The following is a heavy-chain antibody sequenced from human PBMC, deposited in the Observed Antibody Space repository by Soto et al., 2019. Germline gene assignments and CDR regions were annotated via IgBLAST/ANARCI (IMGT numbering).Heavy chain of an antibody. J-gene: IGHJ4*02. CDR2: IYPGDSNT. Sequence: PRESLKISCKGSGYSFTNYWIGWVRQMPGKGLEWMGIIYPGDSNTRYSPSFQGQVTISADKSISTAYLQWSSLKASDTAMYYCARQGFCSSTSCYTVDYWGQGTRVTVSS. CDR3: ARQGFCSSTSCYTVDY. CDR1: GYSFTNYW. D-gene: IGHD2-2*02. V-gene: IGHV5-51*01.